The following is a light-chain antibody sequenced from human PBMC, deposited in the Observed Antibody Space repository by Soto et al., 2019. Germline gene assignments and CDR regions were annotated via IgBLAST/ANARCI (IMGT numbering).Light chain of an antibody. CDR1: QSISSD. CDR2: HAS. V-gene: IGKV3-15*01. CDR3: QQYNNLRT. Sequence: EIVMTQSPATLSVSPGERATLSCRASQSISSDLAWYQQKSGQAPRLLIYHASTRATGIPARFSGSGSGTEFTLTISSLQSVDFAVYYCQQYNNLRTFGQGTKVEIK. J-gene: IGKJ1*01.